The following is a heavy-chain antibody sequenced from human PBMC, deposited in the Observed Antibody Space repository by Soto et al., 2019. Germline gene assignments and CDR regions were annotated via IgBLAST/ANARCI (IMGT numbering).Heavy chain of an antibody. CDR2: IYYSGST. V-gene: IGHV4-59*01. CDR1: GGSISSYY. CDR3: ARDSYYDFWSGYSGYYYGMDV. J-gene: IGHJ6*02. Sequence: KPSETLSLTCTVSGGSISSYYWSWIRQPPGKGLEWIGYIYYSGSTNYNPSLKSRVTISVDTSKNQFSLKLSSVTAADTAVYYCARDSYYDFWSGYSGYYYGMDVWGQGTTVTVSS. D-gene: IGHD3-3*01.